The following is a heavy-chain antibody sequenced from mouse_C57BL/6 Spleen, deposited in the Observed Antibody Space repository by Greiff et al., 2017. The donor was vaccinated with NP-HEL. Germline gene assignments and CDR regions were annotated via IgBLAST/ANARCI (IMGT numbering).Heavy chain of an antibody. Sequence: QVQLQQPGTELVKPGASVKLSCKASGYTFTSYWMHWAKQRPGQGLEWIGNINPSNGGTNYNEKFKSKATLTVDKSSSTAYMQLSSLTSEDSAVYYCARWITTPVAVDWYFDVWGTGTTVTVSS. J-gene: IGHJ1*03. V-gene: IGHV1-53*01. CDR2: INPSNGGT. CDR3: ARWITTPVAVDWYFDV. CDR1: GYTFTSYW. D-gene: IGHD1-1*01.